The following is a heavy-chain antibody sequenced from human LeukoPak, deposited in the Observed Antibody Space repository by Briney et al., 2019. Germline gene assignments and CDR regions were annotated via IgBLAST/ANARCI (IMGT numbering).Heavy chain of an antibody. CDR2: ISSGSNYI. D-gene: IGHD4-11*01. Sequence: GGSLRLSCAASGFTFSSYNMNWVRQAPGKRLEWVSSISSGSNYIYYADSVKGRFTISRDNAKNSLYLQMNSLRAEDTAVYYCARGTPTTRDFDYWGQGTLVTVSS. CDR1: GFTFSSYN. CDR3: ARGTPTTRDFDY. J-gene: IGHJ4*02. V-gene: IGHV3-21*01.